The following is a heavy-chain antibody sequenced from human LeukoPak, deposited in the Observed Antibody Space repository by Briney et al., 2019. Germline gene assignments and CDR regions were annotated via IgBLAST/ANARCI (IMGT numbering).Heavy chain of an antibody. CDR3: ARGFRRSSSWYGVRARTYYFDY. CDR1: GYTFTGYY. CDR2: INPNSGGT. V-gene: IGHV1-2*04. J-gene: IGHJ4*02. Sequence: ASVKVSCKASGYTFTGYYMHWVRQAPGQGLEWMGWINPNSGGTNYAQKFQGWVTMTRDTSISTAYMELSSLRSEDTAVYYCARGFRRSSSWYGVRARTYYFDYWGQGTLVTVSS. D-gene: IGHD6-13*01.